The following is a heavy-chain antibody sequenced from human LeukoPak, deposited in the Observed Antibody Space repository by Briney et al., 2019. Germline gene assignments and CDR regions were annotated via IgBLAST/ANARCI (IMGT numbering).Heavy chain of an antibody. CDR1: GGSISSYH. D-gene: IGHD4-23*01. V-gene: IGHV4-59*12. CDR2: IYYSGST. CDR3: ARGHNSARRDFDY. J-gene: IGHJ4*02. Sequence: PSETLSLTCTVSGGSISSYHWSWIRQPPGKGLEWIGYIYYSGSTNYNPSLKSRVTISVDTSKNQFSLKLSSVTAADTAVYYCARGHNSARRDFDYWGQGTLVTVSS.